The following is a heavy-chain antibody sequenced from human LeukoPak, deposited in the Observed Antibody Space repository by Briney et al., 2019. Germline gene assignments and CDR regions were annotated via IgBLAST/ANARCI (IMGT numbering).Heavy chain of an antibody. V-gene: IGHV1-69*06. CDR2: IIPIFGTA. Sequence: SVKVSCKASGGTFSSYAISWVRQAPGQGLEWMGGIIPIFGTANYAHKFQGRVTITADKSTSTAYMELSSLRSEDTAVYYCATADGAAGFDYWSQGTLVTVSS. CDR1: GGTFSSYA. CDR3: ATADGAAGFDY. J-gene: IGHJ4*02. D-gene: IGHD2-15*01.